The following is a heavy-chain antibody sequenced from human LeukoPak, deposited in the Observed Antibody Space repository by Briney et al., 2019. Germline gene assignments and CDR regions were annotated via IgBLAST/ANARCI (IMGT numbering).Heavy chain of an antibody. CDR3: ARDGVVPAAIQPRGWVDP. V-gene: IGHV3-21*01. Sequence: GGSLRLSCAASGFTFSSYSMNWVRQAPGKGLEWVSSISSSSSYIYYADSVKGRFTISRDNAKNSLYLQMNSLRAEDTAVYYCARDGVVPAAIQPRGWVDPWGQGTLVTVSS. CDR2: ISSSSSYI. J-gene: IGHJ5*02. D-gene: IGHD2-2*02. CDR1: GFTFSSYS.